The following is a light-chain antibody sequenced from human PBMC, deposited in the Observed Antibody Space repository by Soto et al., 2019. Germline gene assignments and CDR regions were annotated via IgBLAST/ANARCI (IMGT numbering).Light chain of an antibody. CDR2: DAS. V-gene: IGKV3-20*01. CDR3: QQFSSYPLT. Sequence: EFVLTPSPGPLSFSPGERATLSCRASQTVRNNYLVWYQQKPGQAPRLLIYDASSRATGIPDRFSGGGSGTDFTLTISRLEPEDFAVYYCQQFSSYPLTFGGGTKVDNK. J-gene: IGKJ4*01. CDR1: QTVRNNY.